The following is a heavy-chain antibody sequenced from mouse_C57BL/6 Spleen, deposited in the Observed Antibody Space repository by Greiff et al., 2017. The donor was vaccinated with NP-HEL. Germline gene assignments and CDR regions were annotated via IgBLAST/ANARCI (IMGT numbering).Heavy chain of an antibody. CDR3: ARDWEYDKESFAY. D-gene: IGHD2-14*01. V-gene: IGHV1-64*01. Sequence: QVQLKQPGAELVKPGASVKLSCKASGYTFTSYWMHWVKQRPGQGLEWIGMIHPNSGSTNYNEKFKSKATLTVDKSTSTAYMHLSSLTSEDSAVYYCARDWEYDKESFAYWGQGTLVTVSA. CDR2: IHPNSGST. J-gene: IGHJ3*01. CDR1: GYTFTSYW.